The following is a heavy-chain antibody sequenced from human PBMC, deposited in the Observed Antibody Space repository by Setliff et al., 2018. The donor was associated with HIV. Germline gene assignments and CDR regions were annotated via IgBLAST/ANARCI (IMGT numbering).Heavy chain of an antibody. CDR2: ISAYNGKT. V-gene: IGHV1-18*01. CDR3: ARDWNYFASGSNPFDI. D-gene: IGHD3-10*01. J-gene: IGHJ3*02. Sequence: VASVKVSCKTSGYSFNTYGIGWMRQAPGQGLEWMGWISAYNGKTNLAQRFQGRLTVTTDSSTSTAYMELRSLRSDDSAVYFCARDWNYFASGSNPFDIWGQGTMVTVSS. CDR1: GYSFNTYG.